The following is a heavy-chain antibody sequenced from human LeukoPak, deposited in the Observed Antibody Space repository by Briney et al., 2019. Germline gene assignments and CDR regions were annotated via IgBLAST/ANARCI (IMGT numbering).Heavy chain of an antibody. CDR1: GYTFTSYG. V-gene: IGHV1-18*01. D-gene: IGHD3-9*01. CDR3: ARDMGNLRYFDWFPHY. J-gene: IGHJ4*02. Sequence: ASVKVSCKASGYTFTSYGISWVRQAPGQGLEWMGWISAYNGNTNYAQKLQGRVTMTTDTSTSTAYMDLGSLRSDDTAVYYCARDMGNLRYFDWFPHYWGQGTLVTVSS. CDR2: ISAYNGNT.